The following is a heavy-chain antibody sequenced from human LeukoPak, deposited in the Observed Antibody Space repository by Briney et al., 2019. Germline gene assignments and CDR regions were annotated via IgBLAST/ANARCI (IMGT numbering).Heavy chain of an antibody. Sequence: SETLSLTCAVYGGSFSGYYWSWIRQPPGKGLEWIGEINHSGSTNYNPSLKSRVTISVDTSKNQFSLKLSSVTAADTAVYYCARTRGRYSSSRYYFDYWGQGTLVTVSS. V-gene: IGHV4-34*01. CDR1: GGSFSGYY. CDR3: ARTRGRYSSSRYYFDY. J-gene: IGHJ4*02. D-gene: IGHD6-6*01. CDR2: INHSGST.